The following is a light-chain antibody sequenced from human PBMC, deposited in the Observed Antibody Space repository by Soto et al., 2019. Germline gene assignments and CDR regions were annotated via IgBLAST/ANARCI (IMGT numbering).Light chain of an antibody. J-gene: IGLJ2*01. V-gene: IGLV2-14*01. CDR1: SSDVGGYNY. CDR3: SSYTSSSTS. CDR2: DVS. Sequence: QSALTQPASVSGSPGQSITISCTGTSSDVGGYNYVSWYQQHPGKAPKLMIHDVSNRPSGVSNRFSGSKSGNTASLTISGLQAEDEADYYCSSYTSSSTSFGGGTQLTVL.